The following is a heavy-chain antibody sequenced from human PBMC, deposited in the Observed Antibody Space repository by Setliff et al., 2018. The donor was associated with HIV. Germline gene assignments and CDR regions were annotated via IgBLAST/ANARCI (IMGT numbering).Heavy chain of an antibody. CDR2: LHYSGTT. CDR1: GGSVSDYY. Sequence: PSETLSLTCTVPGGSVSDYYWGWIRQSPGKGLQWIASLHYSGTTYFNPSLKRRVTISVETSMNQFSLILTSVTAADTAVYFCSSVLFHLGWLSTTRDAFDVWGPGTLVTVSS. CDR3: SSVLFHLGWLSTTRDAFDV. D-gene: IGHD3-3*01. J-gene: IGHJ3*01. V-gene: IGHV4-39*07.